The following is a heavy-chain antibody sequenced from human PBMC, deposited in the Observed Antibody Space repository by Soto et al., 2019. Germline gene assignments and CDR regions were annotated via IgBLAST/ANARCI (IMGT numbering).Heavy chain of an antibody. V-gene: IGHV3-23*01. CDR3: AKDRVTTVTTKTFDY. Sequence: EVQLLESGGGLVQPGGSLRLSCAPSGFTFSSYALSWVRQAPGKGLEWVSALSASGTSTYYADSVKGRFTISRDNPKNTLYLQLNSLGAEDTAVYYCAKDRVTTVTTKTFDYWGQGTLVTVSS. J-gene: IGHJ4*02. D-gene: IGHD4-17*01. CDR2: LSASGTST. CDR1: GFTFSSYA.